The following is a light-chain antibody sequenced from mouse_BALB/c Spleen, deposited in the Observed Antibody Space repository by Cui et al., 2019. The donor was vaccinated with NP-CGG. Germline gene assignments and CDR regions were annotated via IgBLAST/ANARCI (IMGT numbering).Light chain of an antibody. V-gene: IGLV1*01. Sequence: HAVVTQESALTTSPGETVTLTCRSSTGTITTTNYANWVQEKPDQLFTGLIGGTNNRAQGVPARFSGSLIGDKAALTITGAQTEDEAIYFCALWYSNHWVFGGGTKLTVL. CDR3: ALWYSNHWV. J-gene: IGLJ1*01. CDR1: TGTITTTNY. CDR2: GTN.